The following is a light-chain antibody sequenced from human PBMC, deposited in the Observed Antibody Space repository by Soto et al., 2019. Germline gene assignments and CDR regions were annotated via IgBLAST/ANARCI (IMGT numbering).Light chain of an antibody. CDR3: QQSYNSPQT. CDR1: QTIMTY. Sequence: DIQMTQSPSSLSASVGDEVTIPCRASQTIMTYLNWYQLKPGKPPRLLIYAASSLQSGVPSRFSGSGSGTDFTLTISSLQPEDFATYSCQQSYNSPQTFGQGTKWIS. CDR2: AAS. V-gene: IGKV1-39*01. J-gene: IGKJ1*01.